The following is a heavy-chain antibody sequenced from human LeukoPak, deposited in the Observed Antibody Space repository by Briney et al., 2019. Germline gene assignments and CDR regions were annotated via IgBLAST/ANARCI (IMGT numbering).Heavy chain of an antibody. D-gene: IGHD4-11*01. CDR1: GYTFTSYY. J-gene: IGHJ4*02. V-gene: IGHV1-46*01. Sequence: ASVKVSCKASGYTFTSYYMHWVRQAPGQGLEWMGIINPSGGSTSYAQKFQGRVTMTRDTSTSTVYMELSSLGSEDTAVYYCAGEGTTQFDYWGQGTLVTVSS. CDR2: INPSGGST. CDR3: AGEGTTQFDY.